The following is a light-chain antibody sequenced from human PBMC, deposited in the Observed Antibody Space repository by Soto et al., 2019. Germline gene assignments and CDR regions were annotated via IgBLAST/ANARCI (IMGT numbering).Light chain of an antibody. J-gene: IGKJ2*01. V-gene: IGKV3-20*01. Sequence: EIVLTQSPGTLSLSPGERATLSCRASQSVTSSYLAWYQQKPGQAPRLLIYDASRRATGLPDRFSGSGSGTDFTLTISRLESEDFAVYYCQQYGTSPVTFGQGTKLEIK. CDR3: QQYGTSPVT. CDR2: DAS. CDR1: QSVTSSY.